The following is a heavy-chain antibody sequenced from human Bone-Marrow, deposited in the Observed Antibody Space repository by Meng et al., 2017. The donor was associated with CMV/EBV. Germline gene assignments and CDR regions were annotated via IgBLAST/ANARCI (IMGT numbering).Heavy chain of an antibody. CDR1: GFIFRSYG. D-gene: IGHD3-3*01. CDR2: IRYDGNNE. Sequence: GESLKISCTASGFIFRSYGMHWVRQAPGKGLEWVAFIRYDGNNEYYGDSMKGRFTISRDNSKNTLYLQMNSLRAEDTAVYYCARGYYDFWSGGGGKDVWGQGTTVTVSS. J-gene: IGHJ6*02. CDR3: ARGYYDFWSGGGGKDV. V-gene: IGHV3-30*02.